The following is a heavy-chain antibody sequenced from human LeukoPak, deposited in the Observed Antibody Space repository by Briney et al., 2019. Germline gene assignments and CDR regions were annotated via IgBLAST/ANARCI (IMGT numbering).Heavy chain of an antibody. CDR3: ARDSSEYYDILTGYYKGNWFDP. CDR1: GYSISSYY. CDR2: IYTSGST. V-gene: IGHV4-4*07. Sequence: PSETLSLTCTVSGYSISSYYWSWIRQPAGKGLEWIGRIYTSGSTNYNPSLKSRVTMSVDTSKNQFSLKLSSVTAADTAVYYCARDSSEYYDILTGYYKGNWFDPWGQGTLVTVSS. J-gene: IGHJ5*02. D-gene: IGHD3-9*01.